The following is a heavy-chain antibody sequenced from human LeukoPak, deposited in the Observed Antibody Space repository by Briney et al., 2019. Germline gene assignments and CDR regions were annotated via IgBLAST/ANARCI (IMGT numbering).Heavy chain of an antibody. CDR2: IYPTDSDT. J-gene: IGHJ4*02. CDR1: GYRFTNYW. Sequence: LKTSLQGPGYRFTNYWIGWVRQMPGKGQEWIGIIYPTDSDTKYSPSFQGQVTISVDKSISTAYLQWSSLKASDTAMYYCARLILNYGWDWGQGTLVTVSS. D-gene: IGHD3-10*01. CDR3: ARLILNYGWD. V-gene: IGHV5-51*01.